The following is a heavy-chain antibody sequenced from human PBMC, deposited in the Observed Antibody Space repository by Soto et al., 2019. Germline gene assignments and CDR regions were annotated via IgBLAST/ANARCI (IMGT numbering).Heavy chain of an antibody. V-gene: IGHV3-21*01. CDR3: ARDSGYSSSWYVSYYYYGMDV. J-gene: IGHJ6*02. D-gene: IGHD6-13*01. CDR1: GFTFSSYS. Sequence: GGSLRLSCAASGFTFSSYSMNWVRQAPGKGLEWVSSISSSSSYIYYADSVKGRFTISRDNAKNSLYLQMNSLRAEDTAVYYCARDSGYSSSWYVSYYYYGMDVWGQGTTVTVSS. CDR2: ISSSSSYI.